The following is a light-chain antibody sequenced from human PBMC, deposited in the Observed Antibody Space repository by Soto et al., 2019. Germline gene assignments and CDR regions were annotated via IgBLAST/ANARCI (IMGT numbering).Light chain of an antibody. Sequence: EIVLTQSPGTLSLSPGERATLSCRASQSVSSSYLAWYQQKPGQAPRLFIYGASSRATGIPDRFSGSGSGTDFTLTISRLGPEDFAVYYCQQYGSSPPTFGQGTKVDIK. J-gene: IGKJ1*01. CDR2: GAS. V-gene: IGKV3-20*01. CDR3: QQYGSSPPT. CDR1: QSVSSSY.